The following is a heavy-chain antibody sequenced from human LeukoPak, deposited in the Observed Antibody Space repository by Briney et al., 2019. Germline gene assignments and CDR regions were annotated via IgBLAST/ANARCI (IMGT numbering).Heavy chain of an antibody. Sequence: GGSLRLSCAASGFTLSSYAMSWVRQAPGKGLEWVAVISYDGSNKYYADSVKGRFTISRDNSKNTLYLQMNSLRAEDTAVYYCAREAVAATLDYWGQGTLVTVSS. D-gene: IGHD6-19*01. CDR2: ISYDGSNK. J-gene: IGHJ4*02. CDR3: AREAVAATLDY. V-gene: IGHV3-30-3*01. CDR1: GFTLSSYA.